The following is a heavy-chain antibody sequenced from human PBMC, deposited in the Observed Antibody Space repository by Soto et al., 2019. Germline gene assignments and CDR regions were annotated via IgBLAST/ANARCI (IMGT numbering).Heavy chain of an antibody. CDR1: GFTFSSYA. CDR2: ISYDGSNK. CDR3: AKWELLHFDYGMDV. V-gene: IGHV3-30-3*01. Sequence: HPGGSLRLSCAASGFTFSSYAMHWVRQAPGKGLEWVAVISYDGSNKYYADSVKGRFTISRDNSKNTLYLQMNTLRAEDTAVYYCAKWELLHFDYGMDVWGQGTTVTVSS. D-gene: IGHD1-26*01. J-gene: IGHJ6*02.